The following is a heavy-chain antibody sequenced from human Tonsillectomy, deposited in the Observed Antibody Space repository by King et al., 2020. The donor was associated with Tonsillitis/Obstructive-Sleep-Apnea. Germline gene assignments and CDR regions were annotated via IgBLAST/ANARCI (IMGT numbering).Heavy chain of an antibody. CDR2: IKPNSGCT. J-gene: IGHJ6*03. Sequence: QLVQSGAEVKKPGASVKVSCKASGYTFTGYYMHWVRQAPGQGLEWMGRIKPNSGCTHYAQKFQGRVTMTRHTSISTAYMELSRLRSDDTAVYYCARDGTAARDYYYYYYMDVWGKGTTVTVSS. CDR3: ARDGTAARDYYYYYYMDV. V-gene: IGHV1-2*06. D-gene: IGHD6-6*01. CDR1: GYTFTGYY.